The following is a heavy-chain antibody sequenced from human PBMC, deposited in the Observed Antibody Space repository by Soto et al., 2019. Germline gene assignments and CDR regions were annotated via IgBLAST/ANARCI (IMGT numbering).Heavy chain of an antibody. CDR3: AGLVLPRSWFDP. J-gene: IGHJ5*02. Sequence: SETLSLTCAVYGGSFSGYYWSWIRQPPGKGLEWIGEINHSGSTNYNPSLKSRVTISVDTSKNQFSLKLSSVTAADTAVYYCAGLVLPRSWFDPWGQGTLVTSPQ. CDR1: GGSFSGYY. V-gene: IGHV4-34*01. CDR2: INHSGST. D-gene: IGHD2-8*01.